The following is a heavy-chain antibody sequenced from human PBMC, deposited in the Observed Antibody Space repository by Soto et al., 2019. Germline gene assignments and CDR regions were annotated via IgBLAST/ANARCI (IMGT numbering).Heavy chain of an antibody. CDR2: VYSSWAA. CDR1: GDSMSGYY. V-gene: IGHV4-4*07. D-gene: IGHD6-6*01. CDR3: ALLGSGSSLVF. Sequence: QVQLQESGPGLVKPSETLTLICNVSGDSMSGYYGSWVRQPAGQGLEWIGRVYSSWAANYNPSIESRVTMPIDTSKTPLALRLRSVTAADKAVYFCALLGSGSSLVFWGQGIPVIVSS. J-gene: IGHJ4*02.